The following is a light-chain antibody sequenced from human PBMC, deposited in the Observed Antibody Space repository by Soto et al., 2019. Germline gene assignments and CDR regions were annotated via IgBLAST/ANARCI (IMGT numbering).Light chain of an antibody. V-gene: IGKV3-11*01. J-gene: IGKJ5*01. Sequence: EIVLTQSPATLSLSPGERATVSCRASQSVSSYLAWYQQKPGQALRLLIYDASNRATGIPARFSGSGSGTDFTLTISSLEPEDFAVYYCQQRSNWPPSITFGQGTRLEIK. CDR1: QSVSSY. CDR3: QQRSNWPPSIT. CDR2: DAS.